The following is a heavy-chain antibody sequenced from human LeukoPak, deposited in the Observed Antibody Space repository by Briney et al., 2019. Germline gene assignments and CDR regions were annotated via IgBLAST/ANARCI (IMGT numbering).Heavy chain of an antibody. J-gene: IGHJ4*02. V-gene: IGHV1-8*01. CDR3: ARGSLWYSSGQYYFDY. D-gene: IGHD6-19*01. CDR1: GYTFTSYD. Sequence: GASVKVSCKASGYTFTSYDINWVRQAPGQGLEWMGWMNPNSGNTGYAQKFQGRVTMTRNTSISTAYMELSSLRSEDTAVYYCARGSLWYSSGQYYFDYWGQGTLVTVSS. CDR2: MNPNSGNT.